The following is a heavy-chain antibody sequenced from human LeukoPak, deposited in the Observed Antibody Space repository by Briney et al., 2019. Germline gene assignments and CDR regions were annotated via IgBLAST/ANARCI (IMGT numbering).Heavy chain of an antibody. CDR2: ISGSGGST. D-gene: IGHD2-8*01. Sequence: SGGSLRLSCAASGFTFSSYAVSWVRQAPGKGLEWVSSISGSGGSTYSADSVKGRFTISRDNSKNTLYLQMNSLRAEDTALYYCAKDRSCTNDICPGDFDYWGQGTLVTVSS. J-gene: IGHJ4*02. CDR1: GFTFSSYA. CDR3: AKDRSCTNDICPGDFDY. V-gene: IGHV3-23*01.